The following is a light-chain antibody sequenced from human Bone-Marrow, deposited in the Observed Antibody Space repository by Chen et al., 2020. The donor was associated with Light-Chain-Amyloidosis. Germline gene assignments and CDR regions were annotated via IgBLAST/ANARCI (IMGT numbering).Light chain of an antibody. CDR2: DVS. CDR1: SSDVGGYNY. V-gene: IGLV2-14*03. J-gene: IGLJ3*02. Sequence: QSALTQPASVSGSPGQSITISCTGTSSDVGGYNYVSWYQHHPGIAPKLMIYDVSNRPSGVSNRFSGSKSGNTASLTISGLQAEDEADYYCSSHTSGSTLVFGGGTKLTVL. CDR3: SSHTSGSTLV.